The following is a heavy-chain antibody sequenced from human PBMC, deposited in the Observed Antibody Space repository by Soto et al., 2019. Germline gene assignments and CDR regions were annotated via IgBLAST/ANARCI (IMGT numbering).Heavy chain of an antibody. V-gene: IGHV3-23*01. CDR3: AKDRQWLVEYYYYYYMDV. CDR1: GFTFSSYA. J-gene: IGHJ6*03. D-gene: IGHD6-19*01. CDR2: ISGSGGST. Sequence: GGSLRLSCAASGFTFSSYAMSWVRQAPGKGLEWVSAISGSGGSTYYADSVKGRFTISRDNSKNTLYLQMNSLRAEDTAVYYCAKDRQWLVEYYYYYYMDVWGKGTTVTVSS.